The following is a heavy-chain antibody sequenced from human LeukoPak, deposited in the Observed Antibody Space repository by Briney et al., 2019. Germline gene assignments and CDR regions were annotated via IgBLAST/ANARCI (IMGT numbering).Heavy chain of an antibody. J-gene: IGHJ3*02. Sequence: PGGSLRLSCAASGFTFDDYAMSWVRQAPGKGLEWVSAISGSGGSTYYADSVKGRFTISRDNSKNTLYLQMNSLRAEGTAVYYCAKDYGVMTTVTFPPGTAFDIWGQGTMVTVSS. CDR1: GFTFDDYA. V-gene: IGHV3-23*01. CDR3: AKDYGVMTTVTFPPGTAFDI. D-gene: IGHD4-17*01. CDR2: ISGSGGST.